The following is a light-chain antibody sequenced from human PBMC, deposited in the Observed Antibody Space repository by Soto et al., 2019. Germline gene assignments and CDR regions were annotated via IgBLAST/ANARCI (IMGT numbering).Light chain of an antibody. J-gene: IGKJ2*01. CDR2: GAS. CDR1: QSVSSSY. V-gene: IGKV3D-20*02. Sequence: EIVLTQSPGTLSLSPGERATLSCRASQSVSSSYLAWYQQKPGQAPRLLIYGASSRATGIPDRFSGSGSGTDFTLTISRLEPEDFAVYYCQQRSNLPYTFGQGTRLEIK. CDR3: QQRSNLPYT.